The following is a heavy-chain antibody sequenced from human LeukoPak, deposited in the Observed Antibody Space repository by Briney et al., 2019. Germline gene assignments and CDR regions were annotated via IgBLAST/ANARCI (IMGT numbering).Heavy chain of an antibody. CDR3: ARVVVVVPAAKNWFDP. Sequence: PGGSLRLSXAASGFTFSSYSMNWVRQAPGKGLEWLSSISSSSSYIYYADSVKGRFTISRDNAKNSLYLQMNSLRAEDTAVYYCARVVVVVPAAKNWFDPWGQGTLVTVSS. D-gene: IGHD2-2*01. CDR1: GFTFSSYS. CDR2: ISSSSSYI. V-gene: IGHV3-21*01. J-gene: IGHJ5*02.